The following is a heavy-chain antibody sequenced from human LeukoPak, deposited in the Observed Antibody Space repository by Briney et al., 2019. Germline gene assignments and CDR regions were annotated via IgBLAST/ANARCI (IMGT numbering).Heavy chain of an antibody. V-gene: IGHV4-34*01. CDR2: INHSGST. J-gene: IGHJ4*02. CDR3: ARSHTTR. CDR1: GGSFSGYY. D-gene: IGHD4-17*01. Sequence: SETLSLTCAVYGGSFSGYYWSWIRQPPGKGLEWIGEINHSGSTNYNPSLKSRVTIPVDTSKNRFSLKLSSVTAADTAVYYCARSHTTRWGQGTLVTVSS.